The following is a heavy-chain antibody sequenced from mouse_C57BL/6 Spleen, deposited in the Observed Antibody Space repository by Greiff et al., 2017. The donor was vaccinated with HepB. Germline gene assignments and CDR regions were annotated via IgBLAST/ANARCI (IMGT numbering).Heavy chain of an antibody. Sequence: DVHLVESGGGLVKPGGSLKLSCAASGFTFSDYGMHWVRQAPEKGLEWVAYISSGSSTIYYADTVKGRFTISRDNAKNTLFLQMTSLRSEDTAMYYCARPTYYGSRDWYFDVWGTGTTVTVSS. V-gene: IGHV5-17*01. CDR2: ISSGSSTI. J-gene: IGHJ1*03. CDR1: GFTFSDYG. CDR3: ARPTYYGSRDWYFDV. D-gene: IGHD1-1*01.